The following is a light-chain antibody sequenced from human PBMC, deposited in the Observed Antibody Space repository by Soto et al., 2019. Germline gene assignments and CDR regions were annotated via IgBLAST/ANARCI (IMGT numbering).Light chain of an antibody. Sequence: DIQMTQSPSTLSASVGDRVTLTCRASQSINSWLAWYQQRPGKGPKLLIHKASILEGGVPSRFSGSASGTEFTLTFSSLQPDDFATYYCLQYNHYPLTFGGGTKVDIK. CDR1: QSINSW. CDR2: KAS. J-gene: IGKJ4*01. CDR3: LQYNHYPLT. V-gene: IGKV1-5*03.